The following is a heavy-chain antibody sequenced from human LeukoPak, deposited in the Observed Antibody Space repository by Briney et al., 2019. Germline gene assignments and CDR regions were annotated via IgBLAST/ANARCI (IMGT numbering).Heavy chain of an antibody. Sequence: GGSLRLSCAASGFTFSSYWMHWVRQAPGKGLVGVSRINSDGSSTSYADSVKGRFTISRDNAKNTLYLQMNSLRAEDTAVYYCARVKDCTNGVCFDVADYWGRGTLVTVSS. D-gene: IGHD2-8*01. J-gene: IGHJ4*02. CDR2: INSDGSST. CDR3: ARVKDCTNGVCFDVADY. V-gene: IGHV3-74*01. CDR1: GFTFSSYW.